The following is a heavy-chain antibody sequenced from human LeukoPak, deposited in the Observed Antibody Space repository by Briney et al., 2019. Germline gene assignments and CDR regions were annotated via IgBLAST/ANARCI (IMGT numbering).Heavy chain of an antibody. CDR3: AKDFASYDILTGYLDY. CDR1: GFTFSSYA. D-gene: IGHD3-9*01. CDR2: ISGSGGST. J-gene: IGHJ4*02. Sequence: GGSLRLSCAASGFTFSSYAMSWVRQAPGKGLEWVSAISGSGGSTYYADSVKGRFTIPRDNSKNTLYLQMNSLRAEDTAVYYCAKDFASYDILTGYLDYWGQGTLVTVSS. V-gene: IGHV3-23*01.